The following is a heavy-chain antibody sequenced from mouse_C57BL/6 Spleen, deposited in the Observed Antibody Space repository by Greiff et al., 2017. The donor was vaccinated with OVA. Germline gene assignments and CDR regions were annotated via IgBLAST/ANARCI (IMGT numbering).Heavy chain of an antibody. J-gene: IGHJ2*01. Sequence: QVQLQQSGAELVRPGASVTLSCKASGYTFTDYEMPWVKQTPVHGLEWIGAIDPETGGTAYNQKFKGKAILTADKSSSTAYMELRSLTSEDSAVYYCTRDTTVVATEYFDYWGQGTTLTVSS. CDR2: IDPETGGT. CDR1: GYTFTDYE. V-gene: IGHV1-15*01. CDR3: TRDTTVVATEYFDY. D-gene: IGHD1-1*01.